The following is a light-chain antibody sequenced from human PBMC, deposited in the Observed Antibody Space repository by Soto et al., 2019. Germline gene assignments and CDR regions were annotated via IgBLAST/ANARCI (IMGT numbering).Light chain of an antibody. CDR1: ESVHRN. CDR2: YAS. CDR3: RNYRNRPPT. V-gene: IGKV3-15*01. J-gene: IGKJ3*01. Sequence: EVVMTQSPATLSVSPGERVTLSCRASESVHRNLAWYQQKPGQGPSLLIYYASTRATGVPDRFTGSGSGIEFTLTISSLQSDDFGVCHCRNYRNRPPTFGPGTKVEIK.